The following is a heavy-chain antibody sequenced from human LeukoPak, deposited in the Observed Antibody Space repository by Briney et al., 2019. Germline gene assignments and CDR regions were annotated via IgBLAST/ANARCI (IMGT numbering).Heavy chain of an antibody. D-gene: IGHD6-19*01. J-gene: IGHJ2*01. V-gene: IGHV3-23*01. CDR2: ISGSGGIT. Sequence: PGGSLRLSCAASGFTFSIYAMSWVRQALGKGLEWVSGISGSGGITYYADSVKGRFTISRDNSRNTLHLQMNSLRADDTAVYYCTKANTAVAAFGYFDLWGRGTLVTVSS. CDR1: GFTFSIYA. CDR3: TKANTAVAAFGYFDL.